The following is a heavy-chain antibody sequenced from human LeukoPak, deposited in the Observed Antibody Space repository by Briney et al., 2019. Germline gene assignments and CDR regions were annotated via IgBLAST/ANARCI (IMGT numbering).Heavy chain of an antibody. J-gene: IGHJ4*02. V-gene: IGHV3-7*01. CDR1: GFTFSTYW. CDR3: AREKLDTRGYVDY. Sequence: GGSLRFSCAGSGFTFSTYWMSWVRQAPGKGLDWVANIKQDGTDKYYVDSVKGRFTISRDNAKNLLYLQMNSLRAEDTAVYYCAREKLDTRGYVDYWGQGTLVTVSS. D-gene: IGHD3-22*01. CDR2: IKQDGTDK.